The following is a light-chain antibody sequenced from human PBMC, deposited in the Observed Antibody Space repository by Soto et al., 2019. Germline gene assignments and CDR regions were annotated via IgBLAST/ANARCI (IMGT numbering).Light chain of an antibody. CDR3: QQSGRSPRT. V-gene: IGKV3-20*01. J-gene: IGKJ2*01. Sequence: EIVLTQSPGTLSLSPGERATLSCRASQSVRNVYLAWYQQKPAQAPRLLIYDASNRATAIPDRFSGSGSGTDFTLTINRLEPEDFAVYYCQQSGRSPRTFGQGTKLEIK. CDR1: QSVRNVY. CDR2: DAS.